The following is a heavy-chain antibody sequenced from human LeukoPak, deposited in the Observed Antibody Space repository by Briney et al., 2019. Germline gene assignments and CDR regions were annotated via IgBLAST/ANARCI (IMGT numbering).Heavy chain of an antibody. J-gene: IGHJ3*02. CDR1: GFTFLSYS. CDR3: ARERTLSGSYYDAFDI. V-gene: IGHV3-7*01. Sequence: GGSLRLSCAASGFTFLSYSMTWVRQAPGKGLEWVANIKQDGSEKYYVDSVKGRFTISRDNAKNSLYLQMNSLRAEDTAVYYCARERTLSGSYYDAFDIWGQGTMVTVSS. D-gene: IGHD1-26*01. CDR2: IKQDGSEK.